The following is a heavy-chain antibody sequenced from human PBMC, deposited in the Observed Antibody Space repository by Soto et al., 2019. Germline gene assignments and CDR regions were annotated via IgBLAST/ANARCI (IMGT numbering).Heavy chain of an antibody. Sequence: ASVKVSCKASGGTFSSYAISWVRQAPGQGLEWMGGIIPIFGTANYAQKFQGRVTITADESTSTAYMELSSLRSEDTAVYYCARAGRYCSGGSCYRYYGMDVWGQGTTVTVSS. J-gene: IGHJ6*02. D-gene: IGHD2-15*01. V-gene: IGHV1-69*13. CDR2: IIPIFGTA. CDR3: ARAGRYCSGGSCYRYYGMDV. CDR1: GGTFSSYA.